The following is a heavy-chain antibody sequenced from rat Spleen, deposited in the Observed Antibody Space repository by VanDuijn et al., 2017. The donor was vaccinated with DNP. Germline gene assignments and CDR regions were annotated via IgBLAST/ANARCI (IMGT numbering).Heavy chain of an antibody. CDR3: ARWVWYFDY. Sequence: EVRLQESGPGLVKPSQSLSLTCSVTGSSITSNYWGWIRQFPGNKMEYLGHISFLGSPNYNPSLRSRISITRDTSKNLFFLHLDSVTTEDTATYYCARWVWYFDYWGQGIMVTVSS. CDR2: ISFLGSP. CDR1: GSSITSNY. V-gene: IGHV3-1*01. J-gene: IGHJ2*01.